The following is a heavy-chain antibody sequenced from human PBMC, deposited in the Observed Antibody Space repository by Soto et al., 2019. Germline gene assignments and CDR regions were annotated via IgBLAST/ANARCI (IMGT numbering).Heavy chain of an antibody. CDR2: IYHSGST. J-gene: IGHJ6*01. D-gene: IGHD3-3*01. Sequence: SETLPLTCAVSGYSISSGYYWGWLRQPPGKGLEWIGSIYHSGSTYYNPSLKSRVTISVDTSKNQFSLKLSSVTAADTAVYYCARDPLSYDFWSGHYGMDVWGQGTTVT. V-gene: IGHV4-38-2*02. CDR3: ARDPLSYDFWSGHYGMDV. CDR1: GYSISSGYY.